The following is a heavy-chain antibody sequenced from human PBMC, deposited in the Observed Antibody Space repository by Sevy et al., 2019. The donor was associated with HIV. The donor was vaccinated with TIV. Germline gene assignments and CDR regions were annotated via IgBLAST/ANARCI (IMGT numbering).Heavy chain of an antibody. D-gene: IGHD5-18*01. V-gene: IGHV3-30*04. Sequence: GGSLRLSCAASGFTFSSYAMHWVRQAPGKGLEWVAVISYDGSNKYYADSVKGRFTISGDNSKNTLYLQMNSLRAEDTAVYYCARELDERGYSYGVYFDYWGQGTLVTASS. CDR1: GFTFSSYA. CDR3: ARELDERGYSYGVYFDY. J-gene: IGHJ4*02. CDR2: ISYDGSNK.